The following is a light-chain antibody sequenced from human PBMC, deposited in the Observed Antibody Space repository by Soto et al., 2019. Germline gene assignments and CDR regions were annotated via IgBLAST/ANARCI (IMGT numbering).Light chain of an antibody. Sequence: DLQMTQSPSTLAASVGDRVSITCRASQSISRQLAWYQQKPGKAPNLLIYQASNLETGVPSRFTGNGSGTEFTLTISSLQPYDLATYYCLQYQSYWTFGQGTKVEVK. CDR2: QAS. V-gene: IGKV1-5*03. J-gene: IGKJ1*01. CDR3: LQYQSYWT. CDR1: QSISRQ.